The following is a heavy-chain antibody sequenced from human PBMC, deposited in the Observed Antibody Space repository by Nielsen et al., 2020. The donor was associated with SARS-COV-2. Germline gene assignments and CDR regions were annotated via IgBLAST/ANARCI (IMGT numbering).Heavy chain of an antibody. Sequence: GGSLRLSCAASGFTFSSYAMHWVRQAPGKGLEWVAVISYDGSNKYYADSVKGRFTISRDNSKNTLYLQMNSLRAEDTAVYYCARAFRGSYYYGMDVWGQGTTVTVSS. CDR1: GFTFSSYA. J-gene: IGHJ6*02. CDR2: ISYDGSNK. D-gene: IGHD1-26*01. CDR3: ARAFRGSYYYGMDV. V-gene: IGHV3-30-3*01.